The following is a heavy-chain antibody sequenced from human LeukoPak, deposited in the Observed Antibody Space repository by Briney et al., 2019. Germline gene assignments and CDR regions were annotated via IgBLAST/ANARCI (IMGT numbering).Heavy chain of an antibody. CDR1: GYTFTSYG. J-gene: IGHJ4*02. Sequence: ASVKVSCKPSGYTFTSYGISWVRQAPGQGLEWMGWISAYNGNTNYAQKLQGRVTMTTDTSTSTAYMELRSLRSDDTAVYYCATGRLSSTRYYYDSSGYFTFDYWGQGTLVTVSS. D-gene: IGHD3-22*01. CDR3: ATGRLSSTRYYYDSSGYFTFDY. V-gene: IGHV1-18*01. CDR2: ISAYNGNT.